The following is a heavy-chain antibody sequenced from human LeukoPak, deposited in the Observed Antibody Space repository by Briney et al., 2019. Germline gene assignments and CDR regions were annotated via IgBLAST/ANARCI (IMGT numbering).Heavy chain of an antibody. V-gene: IGHV3-48*03. Sequence: GGSLRLSCAASGFTFSSYEMNWVRQAPGKGLEGVSYISSSGSNIYYADSVKGRFTISRDNAKSSLYLQMNSLRAEDTAVYYCARDSGYSNYYFLRWFDPWGQGTLVTVSS. CDR3: ARDSGYSNYYFLRWFDP. CDR2: ISSSGSNI. J-gene: IGHJ5*02. D-gene: IGHD4-11*01. CDR1: GFTFSSYE.